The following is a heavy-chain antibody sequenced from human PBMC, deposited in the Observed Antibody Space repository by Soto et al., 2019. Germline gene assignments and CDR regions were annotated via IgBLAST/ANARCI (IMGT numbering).Heavy chain of an antibody. CDR2: IIPIFGTA. J-gene: IGHJ6*02. V-gene: IGHV1-69*13. CDR1: GGSFSSYA. D-gene: IGHD1-26*01. CDR3: AGTSYPYYYYGMDV. Sequence: SVKLSCKDSGGSFSSYAISWVRQGPGQGLEWMGGIIPIFGTANYAQKFQGRVTITADESTSTAYMELSSLRSEDTAVYYCAGTSYPYYYYGMDVWGQGTTVTVSS.